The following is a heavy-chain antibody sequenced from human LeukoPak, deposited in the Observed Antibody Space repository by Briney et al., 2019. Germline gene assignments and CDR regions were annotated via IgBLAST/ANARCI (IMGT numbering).Heavy chain of an antibody. Sequence: ASVKVSCKVSGYTLTELSMHWVRQAPGKGLEWMGGFDPEDGETIYVQKFQGRVTMTEDTSTDTAYMELSSLRSEDTAVYYCATHCSSTSCYYGEFDYWGQGTLVTVSS. CDR1: GYTLTELS. J-gene: IGHJ4*02. CDR3: ATHCSSTSCYYGEFDY. V-gene: IGHV1-24*01. CDR2: FDPEDGET. D-gene: IGHD2-2*01.